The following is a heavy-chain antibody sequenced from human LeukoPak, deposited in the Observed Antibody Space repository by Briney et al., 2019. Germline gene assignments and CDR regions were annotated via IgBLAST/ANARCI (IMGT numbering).Heavy chain of an antibody. J-gene: IGHJ4*02. D-gene: IGHD3-16*02. CDR2: IYWDDDK. CDR1: GGSISSYYW. V-gene: IGHV2-5*08. CDR3: AHGSTWGSYRYWDFDY. Sequence: TLSLTCTVSGGSISSYYWSWIRQPPGKALEWLALIYWDDDKRYSPSLKSRLTITKDTSKNQVVLTMTNMDPVDTATYYCAHGSTWGSYRYWDFDYWGQGTLVTVSS.